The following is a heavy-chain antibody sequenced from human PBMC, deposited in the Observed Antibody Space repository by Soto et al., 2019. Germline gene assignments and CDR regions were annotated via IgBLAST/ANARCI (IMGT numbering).Heavy chain of an antibody. Sequence: TVSLTCTVSGASISSGRSYWSWIRQHPGKGLEWIGYMFYSGSTYYHPSLKSRVNISADTSKNQFSLRLTSVTPADTAVYYCARDNGYGHFDSWGQGTLITFSS. CDR3: ARDNGYGHFDS. CDR2: MFYSGST. V-gene: IGHV4-31*03. CDR1: GASISSGRSY. J-gene: IGHJ4*02. D-gene: IGHD5-12*01.